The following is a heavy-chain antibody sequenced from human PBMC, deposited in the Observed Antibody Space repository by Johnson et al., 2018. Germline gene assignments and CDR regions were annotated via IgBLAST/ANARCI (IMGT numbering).Heavy chain of an antibody. V-gene: IGHV3-15*07. Sequence: EVQLVEAGGGLVKPGGSLRLSCAASGFTFSNAWMNWVRQAPGKGLDWVGRIKRKTDGETTDYAAPVKGRFAISRDDSKNTLYVQMNSLKTEDTAVYYCTKIQLGAFDIWGQGTTVTVSS. D-gene: IGHD1-1*01. CDR3: TKIQLGAFDI. CDR2: IKRKTDGETT. CDR1: GFTFSNAW. J-gene: IGHJ3*02.